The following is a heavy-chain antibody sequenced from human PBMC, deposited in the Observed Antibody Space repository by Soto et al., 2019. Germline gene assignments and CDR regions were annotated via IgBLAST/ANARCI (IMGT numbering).Heavy chain of an antibody. Sequence: ASVKVSCNGSGYTFTGKDIHLVRQATGQGLEWMGWMNPRSGNRGYAQKFQGRVTMTRDNSITTAYMELSGLRSEDTAVYYCVRAPLDYYSADYFDNWGQGTLVTVSS. CDR3: VRAPLDYYSADYFDN. D-gene: IGHD3-10*01. CDR2: MNPRSGNR. CDR1: GYTFTGKD. V-gene: IGHV1-8*01. J-gene: IGHJ4*02.